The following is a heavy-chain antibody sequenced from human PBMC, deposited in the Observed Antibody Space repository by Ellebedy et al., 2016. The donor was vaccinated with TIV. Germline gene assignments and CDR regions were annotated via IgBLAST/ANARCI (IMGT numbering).Heavy chain of an antibody. Sequence: SVKVSXXASGGTFSSYAISWVRQAPGQGLEWMGGIIPIFGTANYAQKFQGRVTITADESTSTAYMELSSLRSEDTAVYYCARRFGELSQIDYWGQGTLVTVSS. V-gene: IGHV1-69*13. CDR3: ARRFGELSQIDY. CDR1: GGTFSSYA. CDR2: IIPIFGTA. J-gene: IGHJ4*02. D-gene: IGHD3-10*01.